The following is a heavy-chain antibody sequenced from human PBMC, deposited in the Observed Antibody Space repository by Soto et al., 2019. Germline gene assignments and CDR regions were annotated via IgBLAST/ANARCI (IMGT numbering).Heavy chain of an antibody. Sequence: EVQLLESGGGLVQPGGSLRLSCAASGFTFSSYAISWVRQAPGKGLEWVSAISGSGGSTYYADSVKGRFTISRDKSKNTLSLQMNSLRDEDTAVYYCAKGCGGYYFDYWGQGTLVTVSS. CDR3: AKGCGGYYFDY. D-gene: IGHD5-12*01. J-gene: IGHJ4*02. CDR1: GFTFSSYA. CDR2: ISGSGGST. V-gene: IGHV3-23*01.